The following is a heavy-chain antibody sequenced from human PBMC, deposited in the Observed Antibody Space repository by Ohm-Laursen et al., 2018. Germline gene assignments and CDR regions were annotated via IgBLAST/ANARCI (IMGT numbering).Heavy chain of an antibody. D-gene: IGHD6-25*01. V-gene: IGHV3-53*01. CDR3: ATAGPYSGDDY. CDR1: GFTVSNTY. J-gene: IGHJ4*02. Sequence: GSLRLSCAASGFTVSNTYMSWVRQAPGKGLEWVSVVHSGGNTYYVDSVKGRFTISRDNSKNTLYLQMNSLRDEDTAVYYCATAGPYSGDDYWGQGTLVTVSS. CDR2: VHSGGNT.